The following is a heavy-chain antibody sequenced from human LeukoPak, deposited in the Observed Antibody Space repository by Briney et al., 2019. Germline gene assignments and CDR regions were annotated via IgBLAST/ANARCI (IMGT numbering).Heavy chain of an antibody. CDR2: IGITGDT. CDR3: ARAHRSSPGLVDY. J-gene: IGHJ4*02. Sequence: GGSLRLSCAASGFTFTDYDMHWVRQPTGKGLEWVSAIGITGDTYYPGSVKGRFTSSRENAKNSLYLQMNNLRAGDTAVYYCARAHRSSPGLVDYWGQGTLVTVSS. CDR1: GFTFTDYD. V-gene: IGHV3-13*01. D-gene: IGHD6-6*01.